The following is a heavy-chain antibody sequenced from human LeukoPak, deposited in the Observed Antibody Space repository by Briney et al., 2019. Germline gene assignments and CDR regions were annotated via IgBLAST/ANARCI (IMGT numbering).Heavy chain of an antibody. CDR3: AKAYCGGDCYSHFDY. V-gene: IGHV5-51*01. Sequence: ESLKISCKGSGYSFTSYWIGWVRQMPGKGLEWMGIIYPGDSDTRYSPSFQGQVTISADKSISTAYLQWSSLKASDTAMYYCAKAYCGGDCYSHFDYWGQGTLVTVSS. CDR2: IYPGDSDT. D-gene: IGHD2-21*02. CDR1: GYSFTSYW. J-gene: IGHJ4*02.